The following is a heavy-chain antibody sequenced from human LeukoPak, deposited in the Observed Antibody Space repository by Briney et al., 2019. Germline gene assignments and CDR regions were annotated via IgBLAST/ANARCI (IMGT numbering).Heavy chain of an antibody. CDR3: AREVLTYYYGSGSYSLYNWFDP. Sequence: GGSLRLSCAASGFTFSSYEMNWVRQAPGKGLEWVSYISSSGSTIYYADSVKGRFTISRDNAKNSLYLQMNSLRAEDTAVYYCAREVLTYYYGSGSYSLYNWFDPWGQGILVTVSS. J-gene: IGHJ5*02. D-gene: IGHD3-10*01. CDR1: GFTFSSYE. V-gene: IGHV3-48*03. CDR2: ISSSGSTI.